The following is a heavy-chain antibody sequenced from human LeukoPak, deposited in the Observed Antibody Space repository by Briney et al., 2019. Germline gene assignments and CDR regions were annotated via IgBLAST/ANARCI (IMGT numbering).Heavy chain of an antibody. CDR1: GYTFAGYY. V-gene: IGHV1-2*06. Sequence: GASVKVSCKASGYTFAGYYMHWVRQAPGQGLEWMGRINPNSGGTNYAQKFQGRVTMTRDTSISTAYMELGRLRSDDTAVYYCARTVGGSYSPRFDYWGQGTLVTVSS. J-gene: IGHJ4*02. CDR3: ARTVGGSYSPRFDY. D-gene: IGHD1-26*01. CDR2: INPNSGGT.